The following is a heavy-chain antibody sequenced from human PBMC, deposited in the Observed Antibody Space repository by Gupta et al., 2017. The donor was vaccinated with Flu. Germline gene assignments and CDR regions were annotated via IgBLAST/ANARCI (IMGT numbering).Heavy chain of an antibody. Sequence: EVQLVESGGGLVQPGGSMRLWCAASGFTDSTNYIIWVRQDQGKGLEWVSVIYGGGSSNYADSVKGRFTISRDKSKNTLYLQMNSMRVEDTAVYYWARGDKDIVGWGFDYWGRGTLVTVSS. J-gene: IGHJ4*02. CDR3: ARGDKDIVGWGFDY. D-gene: IGHD2-15*01. CDR2: IYGGGSS. V-gene: IGHV3-53*01. CDR1: GFTDSTNY.